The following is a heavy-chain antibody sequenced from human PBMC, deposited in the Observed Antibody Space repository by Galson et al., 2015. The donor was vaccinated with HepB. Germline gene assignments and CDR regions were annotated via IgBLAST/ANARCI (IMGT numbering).Heavy chain of an antibody. Sequence: SLRLSCAASGFTFSTHSMNWVRQAPGKGLEWVSSISSSSSYIYYADSVKGRFTISRDNAKNSLYLQMNSLRAEDTAVYYCARDLRRPRDTWIQLWVLYGVDVWGQGTTVTVSS. D-gene: IGHD5-18*01. CDR2: ISSSSSYI. CDR1: GFTFSTHS. CDR3: ARDLRRPRDTWIQLWVLYGVDV. J-gene: IGHJ6*02. V-gene: IGHV3-21*01.